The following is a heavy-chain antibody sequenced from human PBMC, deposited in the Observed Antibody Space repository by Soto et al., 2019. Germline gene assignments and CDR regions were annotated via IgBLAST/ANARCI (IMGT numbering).Heavy chain of an antibody. D-gene: IGHD3-16*01. Sequence: SETLSLTCAVSGGSISSGGYSWSWIRQPPGKGLEWIGYIYHSGSTYYNPSLKSRVTISVDRSKNQFSLKLSSVTAADTAVYYCARGGGSSNGFGELWMDYWGQGTLVTVSS. V-gene: IGHV4-30-2*01. CDR2: IYHSGST. J-gene: IGHJ4*02. CDR3: ARGGGSSNGFGELWMDY. CDR1: GGSISSGGYS.